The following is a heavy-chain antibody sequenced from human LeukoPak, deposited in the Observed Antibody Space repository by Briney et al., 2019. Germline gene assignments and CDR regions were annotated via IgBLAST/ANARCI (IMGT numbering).Heavy chain of an antibody. CDR2: LYSGGLT. D-gene: IGHD6-19*01. Sequence: PSETLSLTRTVSGASISSSDYYWRWIRQPPGKGLEWIGSLYSGGLTYYKPSLKSRVTISVYTSKNQFSLKVTSVTAADTAVYSCASGGYSSGWYGSFDIWGQWTVVTVSS. J-gene: IGHJ3*02. CDR1: GASISSSDYY. CDR3: ASGGYSSGWYGSFDI. V-gene: IGHV4-39*01.